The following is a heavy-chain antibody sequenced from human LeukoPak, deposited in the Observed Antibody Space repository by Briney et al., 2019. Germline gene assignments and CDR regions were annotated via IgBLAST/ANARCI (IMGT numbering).Heavy chain of an antibody. CDR1: GYTFTGYY. CDR2: INPNSGGT. V-gene: IGHV1-2*02. J-gene: IGHJ6*02. D-gene: IGHD2-2*01. CDR3: ARVVVVPAAMGDTGMDV. Sequence: GASVKVSCKASGYTFTGYYMHWVRQAPGQGLEWMGWINPNSGGTNYAQKFQGRVTMTRDTSIGTAYMELSRLRSDDTAVYYCARVVVVPAAMGDTGMDVWGQGITVTVSS.